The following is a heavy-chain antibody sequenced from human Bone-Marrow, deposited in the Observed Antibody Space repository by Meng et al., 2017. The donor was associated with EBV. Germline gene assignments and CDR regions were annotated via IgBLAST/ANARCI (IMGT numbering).Heavy chain of an antibody. Sequence: QVQLVQSGAEVKKPGASVKISCKASGYTFTSYGVTWVRQAPGQGLEWMGWITAYNGLTRYEQKFQGRVMLTTDTSTTTAYMELRRLTFDDTAVYYCARNPRSEYSGYDYWGQGTLVTVSS. J-gene: IGHJ4*02. V-gene: IGHV1-18*01. CDR2: ITAYNGLT. CDR1: GYTFTSYG. CDR3: ARNPRSEYSGYDY. D-gene: IGHD5-12*01.